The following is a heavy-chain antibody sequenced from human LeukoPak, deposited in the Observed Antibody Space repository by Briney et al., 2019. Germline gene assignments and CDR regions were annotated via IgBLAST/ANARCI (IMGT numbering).Heavy chain of an antibody. J-gene: IGHJ4*02. Sequence: SETLSLTCTVSGGSISSSSYYWGWIRQPPGKGLEWIGSIYFSGTTYYNPSLKCRVTISVDTSKNQFSLKLSSVTAADTAVYYCARQRWVTGPADYWGQGTLVTVSS. V-gene: IGHV4-39*01. CDR2: IYFSGTT. CDR1: GGSISSSSYY. CDR3: ARQRWVTGPADY. D-gene: IGHD2-21*02.